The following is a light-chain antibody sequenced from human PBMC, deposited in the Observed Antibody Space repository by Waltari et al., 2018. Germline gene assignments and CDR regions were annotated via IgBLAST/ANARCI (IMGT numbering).Light chain of an antibody. Sequence: SYDLTQSPSVSVSPGQTASITCSGDELEKKYVCWYQHKAGQSPVLVIYQDTQGPSEVPEPFSASTCGNTATLTTSGTRPMDESDYSCQVWDSGAMGVLGTGTKVTVL. V-gene: IGLV3-1*01. CDR2: QDT. J-gene: IGLJ1*01. CDR1: ELEKKY. CDR3: QVWDSGAMGV.